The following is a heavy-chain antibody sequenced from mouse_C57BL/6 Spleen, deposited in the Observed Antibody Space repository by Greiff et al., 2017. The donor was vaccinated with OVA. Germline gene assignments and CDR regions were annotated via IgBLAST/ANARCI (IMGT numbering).Heavy chain of an antibody. D-gene: IGHD2-2*01. CDR1: GYTFTDYY. CDR3: ARRYYGYGPFAY. Sequence: VQLQQSGPELVKPGASVKISCKASGYTFTDYYMNWVKQSHGKSLEWIGDINPNNGGTSYNQKFKGKATLTVDKSSSTAYMELRSLTSEDSAVYYCARRYYGYGPFAYWGQGTLVTVSA. CDR2: INPNNGGT. J-gene: IGHJ3*01. V-gene: IGHV1-26*01.